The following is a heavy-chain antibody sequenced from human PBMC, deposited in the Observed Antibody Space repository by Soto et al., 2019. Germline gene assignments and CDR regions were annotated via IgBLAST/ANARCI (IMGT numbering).Heavy chain of an antibody. D-gene: IGHD5-18*01. V-gene: IGHV4-34*01. CDR2: INHSGST. Sequence: DPLPPTLTVHYGSLGGYYWSWARQPPGEGAEWIGEINHSGSTNYNPSLKSRVTISVDTSKNQFSLKLSSVTAADTAVYYCARDRGYSYGYSLGRYNWFHPWGQGTLVTVSS. CDR3: ARDRGYSYGYSLGRYNWFHP. CDR1: YGSLGGYY. J-gene: IGHJ5*02.